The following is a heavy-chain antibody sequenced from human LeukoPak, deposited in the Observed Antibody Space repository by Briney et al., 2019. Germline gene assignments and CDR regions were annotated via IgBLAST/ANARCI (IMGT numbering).Heavy chain of an antibody. CDR2: ISAYNGNT. CDR1: GYTFTSYG. CDR3: ARAKQQLGSGYYCYGMDV. D-gene: IGHD6-13*01. Sequence: VKVSCKASGYTFTSYGISWVRQAPGQGLEWMGWISAYNGNTNYAQKLQGRVTMTTDTSTSTAYMELRSLRSDDTAVYYCARAKQQLGSGYYCYGMDVWGKGTTVTVSS. V-gene: IGHV1-18*04. J-gene: IGHJ6*04.